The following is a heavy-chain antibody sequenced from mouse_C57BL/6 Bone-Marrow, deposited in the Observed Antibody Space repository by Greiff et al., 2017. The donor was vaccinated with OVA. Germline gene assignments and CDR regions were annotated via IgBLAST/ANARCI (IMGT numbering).Heavy chain of an antibody. CDR1: GYTFTSYW. CDR2: INPSNGGT. V-gene: IGHV1-53*01. CDR3: ARGGRGYDYDVDY. D-gene: IGHD2-4*01. J-gene: IGHJ2*01. Sequence: VQLQQPGTELVKPGASVKLSCKASGYTFTSYWMHWVKQRPGQGLEWIGNINPSNGGTNYNEKFKSKATLTVDKSSSTAYMQLSSLTSEGSAVYYCARGGRGYDYDVDYWGQGTTLTVSS.